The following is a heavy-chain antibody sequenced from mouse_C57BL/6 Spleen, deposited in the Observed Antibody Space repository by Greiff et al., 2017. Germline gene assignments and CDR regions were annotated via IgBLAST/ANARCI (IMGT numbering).Heavy chain of an antibody. V-gene: IGHV7-1*01. CDR3: AGEGGGVYYSNYEPFAY. Sequence: EVQGVESGGGLVQSGRSLRLSCATSGFTFSDFYMEWVRQAPGKGLEWIAASRNKANDYTTKYSASVKGRFIVSRDTSQSILYLKMNALRAEDTAVYYCAGEGGGVYYSNYEPFAYRGQGTLVTVSA. D-gene: IGHD2-5*01. CDR2: SRNKANDYTT. J-gene: IGHJ3*01. CDR1: GFTFSDFY.